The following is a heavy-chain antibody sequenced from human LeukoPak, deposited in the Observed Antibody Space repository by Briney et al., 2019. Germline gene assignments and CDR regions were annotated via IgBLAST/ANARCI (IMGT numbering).Heavy chain of an antibody. CDR2: MNPNSGNT. Sequence: ASVKVSCKASGYTFTSYDINWVRQATGQGLEWMGWMNPNSGNTGYAQKFQGRVTMTRDTSISTAYMELSRLRSDDTAVYYCARGYCSGGSCFTIFDYWGQGTLVTVSS. CDR1: GYTFTSYD. CDR3: ARGYCSGGSCFTIFDY. V-gene: IGHV1-8*01. J-gene: IGHJ4*02. D-gene: IGHD2-15*01.